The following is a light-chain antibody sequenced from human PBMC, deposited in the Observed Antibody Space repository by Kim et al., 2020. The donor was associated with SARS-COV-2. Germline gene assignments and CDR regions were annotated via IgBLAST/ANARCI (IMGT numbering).Light chain of an antibody. CDR1: ENIGTW. CDR3: QHYSRFPYT. J-gene: IGKJ2*01. Sequence: SASVGDRVTITCRASENIGTWLAWYQQKPGRAPSLLIYLASTLESGVPSRFSGTGSGTEFSLSITSLQPDDFATYYCQHYSRFPYTFGQGTSWRS. CDR2: LAS. V-gene: IGKV1-5*03.